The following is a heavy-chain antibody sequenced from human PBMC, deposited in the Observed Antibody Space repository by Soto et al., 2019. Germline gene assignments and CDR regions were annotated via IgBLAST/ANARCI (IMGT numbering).Heavy chain of an antibody. CDR2: INASGDGT. CDR1: GYTFNECY. V-gene: IGHV1-46*02. D-gene: IGHD5-12*01. J-gene: IGHJ6*02. Sequence: ASVKVSCKAFGYTFNECYMQWVRQAPGQGLEWMGVINASGDGTSYAQKFRGKVTRTRDKPTSTVYMELSSLRSEDTAVYYCARVALGYGYADVWGQGTTVTVSS. CDR3: ARVALGYGYADV.